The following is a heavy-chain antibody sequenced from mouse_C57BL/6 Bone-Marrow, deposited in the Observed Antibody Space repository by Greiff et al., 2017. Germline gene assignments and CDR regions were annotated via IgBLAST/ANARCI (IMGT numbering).Heavy chain of an antibody. Sequence: EVQRVESGGGLVKPGGSLKLSCAASGFTFSDYGMHWVRQAPETGLEWVAYISSGSSTIYYAGTVKGRFTISRDNAKNTLFLQMTSLRSEDTAMYYCARVDYWGQGTSVTVSS. CDR1: GFTFSDYG. CDR2: ISSGSSTI. CDR3: ARVDY. V-gene: IGHV5-17*01. J-gene: IGHJ4*01.